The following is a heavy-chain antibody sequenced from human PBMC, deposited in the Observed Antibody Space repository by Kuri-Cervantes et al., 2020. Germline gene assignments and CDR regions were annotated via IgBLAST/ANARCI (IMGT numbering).Heavy chain of an antibody. Sequence: LRLSCTVSGGSISSSSYYWGWIRQPAGKGLEWIGRIDISGSTDYNPSLKSRVTISVDTSKNQFSLTLSSVTAADTAMYYCARGPYYCSGGSCFNWFDPWGQGTLVTVSS. J-gene: IGHJ5*02. D-gene: IGHD2-15*01. CDR2: IDISGST. V-gene: IGHV4-61*02. CDR1: GGSISSSSYY. CDR3: ARGPYYCSGGSCFNWFDP.